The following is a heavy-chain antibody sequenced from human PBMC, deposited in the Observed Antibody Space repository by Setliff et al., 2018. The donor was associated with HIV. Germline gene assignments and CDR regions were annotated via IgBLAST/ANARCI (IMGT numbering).Heavy chain of an antibody. CDR1: GDSISGYY. V-gene: IGHV4-59*08. CDR2: VYYTGST. D-gene: IGHD3-22*01. J-gene: IGHJ5*02. CDR3: ARGPGSSAYYRSTYNWFDP. Sequence: SETLSLTCTVSGDSISGYYWSWVRQPPGKGLEWIGYVYYTGSTAYNPSLKSRVTISVDTSKNQFSLKLSSVTAADTAVYFCARGPGSSAYYRSTYNWFDPWGQGTLVTVSS.